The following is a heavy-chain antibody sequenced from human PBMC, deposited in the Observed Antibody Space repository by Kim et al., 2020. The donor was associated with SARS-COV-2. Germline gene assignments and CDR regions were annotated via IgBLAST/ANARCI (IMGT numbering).Heavy chain of an antibody. Sequence: GGSLRLSCAASGFTFSSYGMHWVRQAPGKGLEWVAVISYDGSNKYYADSVKGRFTISRDNSKNTLYLQMNSLRAEDTAVYYCAKEAFRSSWYGKYYYYGMDVWGQGTTVTVSS. J-gene: IGHJ6*02. V-gene: IGHV3-30*18. CDR2: ISYDGSNK. CDR3: AKEAFRSSWYGKYYYYGMDV. D-gene: IGHD6-13*01. CDR1: GFTFSSYG.